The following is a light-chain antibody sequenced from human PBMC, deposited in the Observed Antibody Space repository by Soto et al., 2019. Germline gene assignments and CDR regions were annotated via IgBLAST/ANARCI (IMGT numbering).Light chain of an antibody. CDR1: QGISSY. CDR3: LQERIYPWT. V-gene: IGKV1-8*01. CDR2: AAS. Sequence: AIRMTQSPSSLSASTGNRGTITCLASQGISSYLACYQPKPGKAPKLLIYAASTLHNGVPSRFSGSGSGTDFTRTISSLQPEDVATYFCLQERIYPWTFGRGTKVDIK. J-gene: IGKJ1*01.